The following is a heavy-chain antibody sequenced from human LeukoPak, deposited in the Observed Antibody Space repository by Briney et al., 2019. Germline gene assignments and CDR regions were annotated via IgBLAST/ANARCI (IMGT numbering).Heavy chain of an antibody. J-gene: IGHJ4*02. CDR2: IKQDGSEK. D-gene: IGHD5-12*01. V-gene: IGHV3-7*01. CDR3: AKVGLSRNIVAFDY. CDR1: GFTFYSYW. Sequence: GGSLRLSCAASGFTFYSYWMSWVRQAPGKGLEWVANIKQDGSEKYYVDSVKGRFTISRDNAKNSLYLQMNSLRAEDTAVYYCAKVGLSRNIVAFDYWGPGTLVTVSS.